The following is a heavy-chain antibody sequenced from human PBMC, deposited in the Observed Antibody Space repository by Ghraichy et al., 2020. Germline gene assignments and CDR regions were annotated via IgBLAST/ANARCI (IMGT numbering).Heavy chain of an antibody. D-gene: IGHD2-21*01. CDR1: GFTFSGYW. V-gene: IGHV3-74*01. CDR3: ARDWRKVIIDY. J-gene: IGHJ4*02. CDR2: IYSDGITT. Sequence: GGSLRLSCAASGFTFSGYWMHWVRQAPGKGLVWVSRIYSDGITTIYADSVKGRFTISRDNAKNTLYLQMNSLKAEDTAVYYCARDWRKVIIDYWGQGTLVTVSS.